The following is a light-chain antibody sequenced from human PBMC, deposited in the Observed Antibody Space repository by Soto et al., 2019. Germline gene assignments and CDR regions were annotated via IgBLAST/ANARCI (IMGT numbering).Light chain of an antibody. CDR1: QSVSSY. Sequence: EIVLTQSPATLSLSPGERATLSCRASQSVSSYLAWYQQKPGQAPRLLIYDASNMASSIPARFSGSGSGTDLTLTISSLEPEAVAVYYCQQRTNSYTFGQGTKLEIK. V-gene: IGKV3-11*01. CDR2: DAS. CDR3: QQRTNSYT. J-gene: IGKJ2*01.